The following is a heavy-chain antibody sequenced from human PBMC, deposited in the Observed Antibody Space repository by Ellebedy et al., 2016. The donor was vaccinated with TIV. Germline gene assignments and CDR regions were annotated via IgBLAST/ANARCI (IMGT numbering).Heavy chain of an antibody. J-gene: IGHJ4*02. D-gene: IGHD2-2*01. CDR2: ISGSGGST. V-gene: IGHV3-23*01. CDR1: GFTFSSYA. CDR3: AKEVGRGGYYFDY. Sequence: GESLKISCAASGFTFSSYAMSWVRQAPGKGLEWVSAISGSGGSTYYADSVKGRFTISRDNSKNTLYLQMNSLRAEDTAVYYCAKEVGRGGYYFDYWGQGTLVTVSS.